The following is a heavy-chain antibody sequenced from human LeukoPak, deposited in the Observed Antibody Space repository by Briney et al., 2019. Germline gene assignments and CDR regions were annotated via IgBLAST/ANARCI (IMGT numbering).Heavy chain of an antibody. CDR2: INHSGST. J-gene: IGHJ3*02. Sequence: SQTLSLTCTVSGGSISSSSYYWSWIRQPPGKGLEWIGEINHSGSTNYNPSLKSRVTISVDTSKNQFSLKLSSVTAADTAVYYCATGITMVRGDAFDIWGQGTMVTVPS. CDR3: ATGITMVRGDAFDI. V-gene: IGHV4-39*07. CDR1: GGSISSSSYY. D-gene: IGHD3-10*01.